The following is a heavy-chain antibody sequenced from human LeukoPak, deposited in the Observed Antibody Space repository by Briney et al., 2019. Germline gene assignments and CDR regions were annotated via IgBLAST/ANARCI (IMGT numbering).Heavy chain of an antibody. CDR3: ARGGYDSSGYPFFY. V-gene: IGHV3-64*01. CDR2: ISSNGGST. CDR1: GFTFSSYA. J-gene: IGHJ4*02. D-gene: IGHD3-22*01. Sequence: GGSLRLSCAASGFTFSSYAMSWVRQAPGKGLEWVSAISSNGGSTYYANSVKGRFTISRDNSKNTLYLQMGSLRAEDMAVYYCARGGYDSSGYPFFYWGQGTLVTVSS.